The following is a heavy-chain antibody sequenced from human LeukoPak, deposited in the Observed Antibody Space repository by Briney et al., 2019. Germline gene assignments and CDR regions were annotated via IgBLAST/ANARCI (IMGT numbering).Heavy chain of an antibody. D-gene: IGHD1-26*01. CDR1: GFTFSSYA. V-gene: IGHV3-30*04. Sequence: GGSVSLSCAASGFTFSSYAMHWVRQAPGKWLEGVAVISYDGSNKYYADSVKGRFTISRDNAKNSLYLQMNSLRAEDTALYYCAKGPYSGRYDYYYMDVWGKGTTVTISS. CDR3: AKGPYSGRYDYYYMDV. CDR2: ISYDGSNK. J-gene: IGHJ6*03.